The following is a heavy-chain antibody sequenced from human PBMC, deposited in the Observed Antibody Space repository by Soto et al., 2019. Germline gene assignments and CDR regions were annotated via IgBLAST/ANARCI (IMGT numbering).Heavy chain of an antibody. CDR2: IYYSGST. D-gene: IGHD6-19*01. Sequence: QVQLQESGPGLVKPSETLSLTCTVSGGSISSYYWSWIRQPPGKGLEWIWYIYYSGSTNYNPSLKSRVTISVDTSKNQFSLKLSSVTAADTAVYYCARAVAGTPEYYFDYWGQGTLVTVSS. J-gene: IGHJ4*02. V-gene: IGHV4-59*01. CDR3: ARAVAGTPEYYFDY. CDR1: GGSISSYY.